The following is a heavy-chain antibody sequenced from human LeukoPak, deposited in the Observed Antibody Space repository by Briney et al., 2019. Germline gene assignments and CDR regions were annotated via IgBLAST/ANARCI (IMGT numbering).Heavy chain of an antibody. CDR1: GFNFNTYT. J-gene: IGHJ5*02. Sequence: TGGSLRLSCAASGFNFNTYTMNWVRQAPGKGLEWVSSISSSSSYIYYADSVKGRFTISRDNAKNSLYLQMNSLRAEDTAVYYCAATYSGYDPWGRGTLVTVSS. D-gene: IGHD5-12*01. CDR3: AATYSGYDP. V-gene: IGHV3-21*01. CDR2: ISSSSSYI.